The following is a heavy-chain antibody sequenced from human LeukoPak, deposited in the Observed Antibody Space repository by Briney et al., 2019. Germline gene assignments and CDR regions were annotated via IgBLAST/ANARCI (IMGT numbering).Heavy chain of an antibody. CDR2: IYSGGST. CDR3: ARVLPVGYSSGHFFGY. V-gene: IGHV3-66*02. J-gene: IGHJ4*02. D-gene: IGHD2-15*01. CDR1: GFTVSSNY. Sequence: GGSLRLSCAASGFTVSSNYMSWVRQAPGKGLEWVSVIYSGGSTYYADSVKGRFTISRDNSKNTLYLQMNSLRAEGTAVYYCARVLPVGYSSGHFFGYWGQGTLVTFSS.